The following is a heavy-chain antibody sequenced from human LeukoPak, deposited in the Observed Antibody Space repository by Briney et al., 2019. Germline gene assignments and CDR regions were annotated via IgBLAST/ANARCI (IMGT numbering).Heavy chain of an antibody. D-gene: IGHD2-15*01. V-gene: IGHV1-2*04. Sequence: GASVKVSCKASGYTFTSYYMHWVRQAPGQGLEWMGWINPNSGGTNYAQKFQGWVTMTRDTSISTAYMELSRLRSDDTAVYYCARGPDCSGGSCYLYYFDYWGQGTLVTVSS. CDR2: INPNSGGT. CDR3: ARGPDCSGGSCYLYYFDY. CDR1: GYTFTSYY. J-gene: IGHJ4*02.